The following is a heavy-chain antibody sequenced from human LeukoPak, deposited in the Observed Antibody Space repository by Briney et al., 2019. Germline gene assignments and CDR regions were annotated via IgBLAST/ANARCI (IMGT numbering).Heavy chain of an antibody. CDR2: IYYSGST. CDR3: ARDPTYSSGWSRFDY. V-gene: IGHV4-39*07. CDR1: GGSISSSSYY. Sequence: KPSETLSLTCTVSGGSISSSSYYWGWIRQPPGKGLEWIGSIYYSGSTFYNPSLKSRVTISVDTSKNQFSLKLSSVTAADTAVYYCARDPTYSSGWSRFDYWGQGALVTVSS. D-gene: IGHD6-19*01. J-gene: IGHJ4*02.